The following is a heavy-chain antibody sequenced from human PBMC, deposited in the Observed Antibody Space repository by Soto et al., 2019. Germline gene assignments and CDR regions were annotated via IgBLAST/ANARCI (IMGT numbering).Heavy chain of an antibody. CDR2: IYYSGNT. Sequence: TLSPPCTVPGGSIRSGGYYGSWVRQNPRKGLEWIGNIYYSGNTYHNPSLKRRLTISVDTSKNQFSFNLRAVPAADPAVYYCARDRIMGAAGTARRYFGLDVWGQGTTVTVSS. CDR1: GGSIRSGGYY. J-gene: IGHJ6*02. V-gene: IGHV4-31*03. CDR3: ARDRIMGAAGTARRYFGLDV. D-gene: IGHD6-13*01.